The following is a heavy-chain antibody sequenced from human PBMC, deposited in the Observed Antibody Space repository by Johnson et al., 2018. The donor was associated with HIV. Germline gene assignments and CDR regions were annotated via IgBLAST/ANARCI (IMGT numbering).Heavy chain of an antibody. V-gene: IGHV3-30*04. Sequence: QVQLVESGGGVVQPGRSLRLSCAPSGFTFSSYAMHWVRQAPGKGLEWVAVISYDGSNKYYADSVRGRFTISRDNSKNTLYLQMNSLRTEDTAVYYCARDQGGSYYAAFDIWGQATMVTVSS. D-gene: IGHD1-26*01. CDR3: ARDQGGSYYAAFDI. CDR2: ISYDGSNK. CDR1: GFTFSSYA. J-gene: IGHJ3*02.